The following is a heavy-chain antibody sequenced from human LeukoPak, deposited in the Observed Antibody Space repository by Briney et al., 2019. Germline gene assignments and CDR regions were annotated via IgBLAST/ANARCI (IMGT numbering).Heavy chain of an antibody. V-gene: IGHV4-59*11. J-gene: IGHJ4*02. CDR3: ARLKATVSIHAYFDS. Sequence: PSETLSLTCSVSGDSISIRYWSWIRQPPGKGLEWIGYIDHGGSTNYNPSLRRRVSISSDTSKIQSSLELTSVTAADTAVYYCARLKATVSIHAYFDSWGQGTLVTVSS. CDR2: IDHGGST. D-gene: IGHD4-17*01. CDR1: GDSISIRY.